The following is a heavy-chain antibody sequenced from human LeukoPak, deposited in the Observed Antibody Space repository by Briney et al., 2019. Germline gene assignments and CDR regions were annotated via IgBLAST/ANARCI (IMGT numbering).Heavy chain of an antibody. CDR2: IRSNGETV. J-gene: IGHJ4*02. V-gene: IGHV3-23*01. CDR1: GFTVSTNY. D-gene: IGHD1-1*01. CDR3: AKGQELDDGVFDS. Sequence: PGGSLRLSCAASGFTVSTNYMGWVRQAPGKGLEWVSAIRSNGETVYNADSVKGRFTVSRDNSRQTLFLQMSSLRVEDTATYYCAKGQELDDGVFDSWGQGTLVTVSS.